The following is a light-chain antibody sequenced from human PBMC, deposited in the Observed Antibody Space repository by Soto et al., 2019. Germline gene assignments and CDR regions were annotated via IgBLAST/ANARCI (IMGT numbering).Light chain of an antibody. J-gene: IGKJ3*01. CDR3: QQYRGSPFT. Sequence: EIVLTQSPGTLSLSPGEGATLSCRASQSFYVNLAWYQQKPGQSPRLLIYGASTRGTDIPDRFSGSGSDTDFALTISRLEPEYFAVYYCQQYRGSPFTFGPGNKVNIK. V-gene: IGKV3-20*01. CDR1: QSFYVN. CDR2: GAS.